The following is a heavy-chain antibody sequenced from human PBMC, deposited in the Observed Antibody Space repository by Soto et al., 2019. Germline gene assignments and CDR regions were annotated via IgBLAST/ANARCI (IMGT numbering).Heavy chain of an antibody. J-gene: IGHJ4*02. V-gene: IGHV3-33*01. D-gene: IGHD2-15*01. CDR2: IWYDGSNK. CDR3: ARDRYCSGGSCYSVAWIDY. Sequence: PGKGLEWVAVIWYDGSNKYYADSVKGRFTISRDNSKNTLYLQMNSLRAEDTAVYYCARDRYCSGGSCYSVAWIDYWGQGTLVTVSS.